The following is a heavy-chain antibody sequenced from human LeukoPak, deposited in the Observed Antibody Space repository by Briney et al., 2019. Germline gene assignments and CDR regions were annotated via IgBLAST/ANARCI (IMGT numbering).Heavy chain of an antibody. J-gene: IGHJ4*02. V-gene: IGHV4-61*02. CDR3: ARDRYDILTGYYPFDY. CDR1: GGSISSGSYN. CDR2: MYTSGST. D-gene: IGHD3-9*01. Sequence: SETLSLTCTVSGGSISSGSYNWSWIGQPAGKGLEWIGRMYTSGSTNYNPALESRITISVDTSKNQFSLELSSVTAADTAVYYCARDRYDILTGYYPFDYWGQGTLVTVSS.